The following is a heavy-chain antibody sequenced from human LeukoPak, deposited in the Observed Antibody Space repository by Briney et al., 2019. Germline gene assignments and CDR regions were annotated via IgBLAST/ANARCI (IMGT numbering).Heavy chain of an antibody. V-gene: IGHV3-74*03. CDR3: AREMVVGGPGNYYKSGMDV. D-gene: IGHD3-10*01. CDR1: GFTFSSYW. Sequence: GGSLRLSCAASGFTFSSYWMRWVRQAPGKGLEWVSRVNGDGSSTKYADSVKGRFTISRDNAKDTLYLQMNSLRAEDTAVYYCAREMVVGGPGNYYKSGMDVWGQGTTVTVSS. CDR2: VNGDGSST. J-gene: IGHJ6*02.